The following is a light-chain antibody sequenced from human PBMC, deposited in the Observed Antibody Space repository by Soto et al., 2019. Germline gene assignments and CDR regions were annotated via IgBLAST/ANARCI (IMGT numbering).Light chain of an antibody. CDR1: RGIGNA. V-gene: IGKV1-27*01. CDR3: QQYSTYPWT. CDR2: SAS. J-gene: IGKJ1*01. Sequence: GDRVTVTCRPSRGIGNALAWYQQKPGTVPKLLIHSASTLQSGVPSRFSGSGSATEFTLTISSLQPDDFATYYCQQYSTYPWTFGQGTKVDIK.